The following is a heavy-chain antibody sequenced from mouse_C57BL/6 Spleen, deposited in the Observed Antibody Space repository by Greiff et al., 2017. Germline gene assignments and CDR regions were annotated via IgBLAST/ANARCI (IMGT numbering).Heavy chain of an antibody. J-gene: IGHJ3*01. D-gene: IGHD4-1*01. Sequence: EVMLVESGGGLVKPGGSLKLSCAASGFTFSSYAMSWVRQTPEKRLEWVATISDGGSYTYYPDNVKGRFTISRDNAKNNLYLQMSHLKSEDTAMYYCARSLTGTESYWGQGTLVTVSA. CDR2: ISDGGSYT. V-gene: IGHV5-4*03. CDR1: GFTFSSYA. CDR3: ARSLTGTESY.